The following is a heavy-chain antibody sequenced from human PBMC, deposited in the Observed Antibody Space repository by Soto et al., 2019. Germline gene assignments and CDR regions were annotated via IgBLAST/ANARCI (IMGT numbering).Heavy chain of an antibody. CDR1: GGSISSGDYY. J-gene: IGHJ5*02. CDR2: IYYSGST. V-gene: IGHV4-30-4*01. D-gene: IGHD6-19*01. CDR3: ARSVAGAPLRFDP. Sequence: SETLSLTCTVSGGSISSGDYYWSWIRQPPGKGLEWIGYIYYSGSTYYSPSLKSRVTISVDTSKNQFSLKLSSVTAADTAVYYCARSVAGAPLRFDPWGQGTLVTVSS.